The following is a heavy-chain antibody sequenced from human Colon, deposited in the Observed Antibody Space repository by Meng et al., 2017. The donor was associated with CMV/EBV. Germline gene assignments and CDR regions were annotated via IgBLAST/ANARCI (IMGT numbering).Heavy chain of an antibody. V-gene: IGHV3-23*01. CDR1: GFTFSTYA. J-gene: IGHJ3*02. CDR2: ITASGVNT. Sequence: GESLKISCEASGFTFSTYAVTWVRQAPGKGLEWVSSITASGVNTYYTDSVKGRFTISRDNSKNALFLQMNSLRAEDTAVYYCARDLQYYDFWSGYGAFDIWGQGTMVTVSS. D-gene: IGHD3-3*01. CDR3: ARDLQYYDFWSGYGAFDI.